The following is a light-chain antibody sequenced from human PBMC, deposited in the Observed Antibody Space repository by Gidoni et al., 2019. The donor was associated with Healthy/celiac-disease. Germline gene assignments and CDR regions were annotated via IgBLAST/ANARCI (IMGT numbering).Light chain of an antibody. V-gene: IGKV1-39*01. Sequence: DIQMTQSPSSLSASVGDRVTITCRASQSISSYLNWYQQKPGKAPKLLIYAASSLQSGVPSMFSCSGSGTDFTLTISSLQPEDFATYYCQQSYSTLLTFXGXTKVEIK. CDR3: QQSYSTLLT. CDR2: AAS. J-gene: IGKJ4*01. CDR1: QSISSY.